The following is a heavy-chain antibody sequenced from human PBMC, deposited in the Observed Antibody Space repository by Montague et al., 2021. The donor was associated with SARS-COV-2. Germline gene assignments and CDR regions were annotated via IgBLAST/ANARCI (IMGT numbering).Heavy chain of an antibody. CDR2: INYGGST. CDR3: ARLRDGVVPFPILGVGPYYYYYCMDV. Sequence: SETLSLTCAVYGGSFSGNYWNWIRQPPGKGLEWIGEINYGGSTNXNPSLKSRLTISVDTSKNQFSLKLTSVAAADTAVYYCARLRDGVVPFPILGVGPYYYYYCMDVWGKGTTVTVSS. D-gene: IGHD3-10*01. CDR1: GGSFSGNY. V-gene: IGHV4-34*01. J-gene: IGHJ6*03.